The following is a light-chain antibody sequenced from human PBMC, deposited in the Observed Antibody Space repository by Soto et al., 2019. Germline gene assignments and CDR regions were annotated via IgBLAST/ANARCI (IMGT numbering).Light chain of an antibody. V-gene: IGKV1-5*01. Sequence: DIEMTQSPSTLSASVGDRVTITCRASQSISTRLAWYQQKPGKAPKVLISDASSVEGGVPSRFSGTGSATEFILTISSLQPDDFATYHWQHYGGVWTFGQGTKVEIK. J-gene: IGKJ1*01. CDR1: QSISTR. CDR2: DAS. CDR3: QHYGGVWT.